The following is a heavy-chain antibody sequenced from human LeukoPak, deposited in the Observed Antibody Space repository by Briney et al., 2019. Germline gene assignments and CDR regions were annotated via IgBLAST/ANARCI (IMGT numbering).Heavy chain of an antibody. J-gene: IGHJ4*02. CDR2: ISYDGSNK. CDR3: ARDRGRIAVAGTDY. Sequence: GGSLRLSCAASGFTFSSYAMHWVRQAPGKGLEWVAVISYDGSNKYYADSVKGRFTISRDNSKNTLYLQMNSLRAEDTAVYYCARDRGRIAVAGTDYWGQGTLVTASS. D-gene: IGHD6-19*01. V-gene: IGHV3-30-3*01. CDR1: GFTFSSYA.